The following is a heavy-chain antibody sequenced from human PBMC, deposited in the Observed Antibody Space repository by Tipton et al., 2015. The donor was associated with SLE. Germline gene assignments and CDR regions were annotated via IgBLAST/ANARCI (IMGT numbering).Heavy chain of an antibody. CDR3: ARESMALQGNGYYYYYMDV. V-gene: IGHV3-23*01. CDR2: ISGSGGST. CDR1: GFTFSSYA. Sequence: GSLRLSCAASGFTFSSYAMNWVRQAPGKGLEWVSAISGSGGSTYYADSVKGRFTISRDNSKNTLYLQMNSLRAEDTAVYYCARESMALQGNGYYYYYMDVWGKGTTVTVSS. D-gene: IGHD2-8*01. J-gene: IGHJ6*03.